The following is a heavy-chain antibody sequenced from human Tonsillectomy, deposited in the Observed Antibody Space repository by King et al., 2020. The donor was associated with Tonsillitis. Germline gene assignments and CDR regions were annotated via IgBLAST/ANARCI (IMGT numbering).Heavy chain of an antibody. Sequence: QLQESGPGLVKPSETLSLTCTVSGGSISSYYWSWIRQPPGKGLEWIGYIYYSGSTNYNPSLKSRVTISVDTSKNQFSLKLSSVTAADTAVYYCARGGIAAAPLWGQGTLVTVSS. J-gene: IGHJ4*02. CDR1: GGSISSYY. CDR3: ARGGIAAAPL. CDR2: IYYSGST. D-gene: IGHD6-13*01. V-gene: IGHV4-59*01.